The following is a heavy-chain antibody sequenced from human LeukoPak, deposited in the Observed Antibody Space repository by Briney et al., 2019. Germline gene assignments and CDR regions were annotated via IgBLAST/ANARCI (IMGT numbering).Heavy chain of an antibody. CDR2: IYTSGST. V-gene: IGHV4-61*02. D-gene: IGHD3-10*01. CDR3: ARVRYYGSGGYYFDY. J-gene: IGHJ4*02. Sequence: SQTLSLTCTVSGSSISSGSYYWSWIRQPAGKGLEWIGRIYTSGSTNYNPSLKSRVTISVDTSKNQFSLKLSSVTAADTAVYYCARVRYYGSGGYYFDYWGQGTLVTVSS. CDR1: GSSISSGSYY.